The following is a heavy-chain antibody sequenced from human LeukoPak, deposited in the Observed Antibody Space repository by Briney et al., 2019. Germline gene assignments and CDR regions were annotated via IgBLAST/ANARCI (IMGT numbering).Heavy chain of an antibody. V-gene: IGHV3-64*01. CDR3: ASNGGYCSSTSCYFRGNWFDP. CDR1: GFTFSSYA. CDR2: ISSNGGST. D-gene: IGHD2-2*01. Sequence: SGGSLRLSCAASGFTFSSYAMHWVRQAPGKGLEYVSAISSNGGSTYYANSVKGRFTIPRDNSKNTLYLQMNSLRAEDTAVYYCASNGGYCSSTSCYFRGNWFDPWGQGTLVTVSS. J-gene: IGHJ5*02.